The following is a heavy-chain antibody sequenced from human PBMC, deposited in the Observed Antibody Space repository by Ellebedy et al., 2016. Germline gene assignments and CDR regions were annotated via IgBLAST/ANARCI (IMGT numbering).Heavy chain of an antibody. CDR3: ARFLNKSESRSSLSPYYYGLDV. V-gene: IGHV3-11*03. CDR2: ISSRSSYT. J-gene: IGHJ6*02. Sequence: GESLKISXAASGFTFSDYYMSWIRLAPGKGLEWVSYISSRSSYTNYADSVKGRFTISGDKAKNSLYLQMNSLRAEDTAVYYCARFLNKSESRSSLSPYYYGLDVWGQGTTVTVSS. CDR1: GFTFSDYY. D-gene: IGHD1-26*01.